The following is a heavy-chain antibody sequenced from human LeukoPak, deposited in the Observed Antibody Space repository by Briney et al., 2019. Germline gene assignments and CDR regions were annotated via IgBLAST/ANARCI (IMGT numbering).Heavy chain of an antibody. D-gene: IGHD6-19*01. CDR2: IYYSGST. J-gene: IGHJ1*01. CDR3: ARDSGQWLALEVAEYFQH. Sequence: SETLSLTCTVSGGSISSSSYYWGWIRQPPGKGLEWIGSIYYSGSTYYNPSLKSRVTISVDTSKNQFSLKLSSVTAADTAVYYCARDSGQWLALEVAEYFQHWGQGTLVTVSS. V-gene: IGHV4-39*02. CDR1: GGSISSSSYY.